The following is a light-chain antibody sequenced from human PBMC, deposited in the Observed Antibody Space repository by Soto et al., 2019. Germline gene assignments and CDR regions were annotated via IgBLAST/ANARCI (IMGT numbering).Light chain of an antibody. CDR2: DAS. Sequence: EIVMTQSRDTLCLCPGEGASLSVRASQSVSSYLAWYQQKPGQAPRLLIYDASNRATGIPARFSGSGSGTDFTLTISSLEPEDFAVYYCQQRSNWLTFGPGTKVDIK. V-gene: IGKV3-11*01. CDR1: QSVSSY. J-gene: IGKJ3*01. CDR3: QQRSNWLT.